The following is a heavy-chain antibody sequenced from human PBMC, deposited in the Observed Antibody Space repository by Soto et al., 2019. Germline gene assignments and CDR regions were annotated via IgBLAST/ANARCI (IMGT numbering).Heavy chain of an antibody. V-gene: IGHV3-23*01. D-gene: IGHD3-10*01. Sequence: PGGSLRLSCAVSGISFSRYAMSWVRQARGKGLEWVSAITSNGGSTYYADSVKGRFIISRDNSKNTLYLHMNSLRAEDTAVYYCAKDPPTIGYWYFDLWGRGTLVTVSS. CDR1: GISFSRYA. CDR3: AKDPPTIGYWYFDL. CDR2: ITSNGGST. J-gene: IGHJ2*01.